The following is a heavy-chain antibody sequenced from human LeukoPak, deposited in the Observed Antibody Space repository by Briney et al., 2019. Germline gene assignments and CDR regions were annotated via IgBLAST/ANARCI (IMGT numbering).Heavy chain of an antibody. D-gene: IGHD3-10*01. CDR2: IYYSGNT. V-gene: IGHV4-31*03. CDR1: GGSIFSASYY. CDR3: AREGTAHAFDI. Sequence: SQTLSLTCTVSGGSIFSASYYWGWLRQHPGKGLERIGFIYYSGNTYYSSSLKSRITISIDTSKNQFSLSLSSVTVADTAVYYCAREGTAHAFDIWGQGTMVTVSS. J-gene: IGHJ3*02.